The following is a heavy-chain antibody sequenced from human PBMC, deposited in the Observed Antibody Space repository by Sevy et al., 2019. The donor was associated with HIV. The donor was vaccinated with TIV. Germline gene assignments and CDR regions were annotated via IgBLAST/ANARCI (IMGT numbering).Heavy chain of an antibody. V-gene: IGHV3-15*01. CDR3: TTKGDFWSGYQFFEY. CDR1: GFTFSKAW. Sequence: GGSLRLSCAASGFTFSKAWMTWVRQAPGKGLEWVGRIKSRADGGTTDYAGPVKGRFSISRDDSKNTLYLQMNSLKIEDTAVYYCTTKGDFWSGYQFFEYWGQGTLVTVSS. D-gene: IGHD3-3*01. J-gene: IGHJ4*02. CDR2: IKSRADGGTT.